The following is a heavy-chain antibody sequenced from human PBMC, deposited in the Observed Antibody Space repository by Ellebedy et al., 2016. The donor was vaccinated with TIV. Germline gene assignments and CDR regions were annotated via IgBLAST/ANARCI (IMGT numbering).Heavy chain of an antibody. CDR1: GFSFSAFA. V-gene: IGHV3-23*01. CDR2: LSGNGLAP. Sequence: GESLKISXTASGFSFSAFAMTWVRQAPGKGLEWVSTLSGNGLAPYYADSVKGRFTISRDNSKNTLYLQMSSLRAEDTAVYYCANIWYGRSVDPFDIWGQGTMVTVSS. D-gene: IGHD1-14*01. CDR3: ANIWYGRSVDPFDI. J-gene: IGHJ3*02.